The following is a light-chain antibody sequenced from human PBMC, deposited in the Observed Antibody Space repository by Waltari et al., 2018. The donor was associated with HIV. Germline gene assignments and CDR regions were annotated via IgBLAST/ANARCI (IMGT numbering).Light chain of an antibody. J-gene: IGKJ1*01. Sequence: DIVMTQSPDSLAVSLGERATIKCKSRQSVLYNSYNTNYLPWCQLKPGQPPKLLIYWASTQESEVPDRFSGSGSGTDSALSISSLHTADVAVYNSKQYYSTPPRTFGLGSKVEIK. CDR1: QSVLYNSYNTNY. V-gene: IGKV4-1*01. CDR2: WAS. CDR3: KQYYSTPPRT.